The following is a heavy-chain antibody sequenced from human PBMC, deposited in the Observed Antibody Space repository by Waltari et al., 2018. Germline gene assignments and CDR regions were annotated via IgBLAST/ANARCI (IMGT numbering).Heavy chain of an antibody. CDR3: ARRSGYYDL. CDR2: LYYTGTP. V-gene: IGHV4-39*07. J-gene: IGHJ3*01. Sequence: QLQLQESGPGLLKPSETLSLTCTVPGGSISSSGYSWGWIRQPPGNGLEWIADLYYTGTPYYNPSLKSRVTISVDTSRNQFSLKLSSVTAADTAVYFCARRSGYYDLWGQGTMVTVSS. D-gene: IGHD3-3*01. CDR1: GGSISSSGYS.